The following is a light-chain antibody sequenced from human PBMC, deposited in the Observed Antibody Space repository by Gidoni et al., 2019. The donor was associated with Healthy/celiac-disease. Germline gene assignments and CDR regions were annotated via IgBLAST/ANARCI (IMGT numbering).Light chain of an antibody. Sequence: QSVLTQPPSASGTPGQRVTISCSGSSSNIGSNYVYWYQQLPGTAPKLLIYRNNQRPSGVPDRFSGSKSGTSASLAISGLRSEVEADYYCAAWDDSLSGQVFGTGTKVTVL. CDR3: AAWDDSLSGQV. J-gene: IGLJ1*01. CDR1: SSNIGSNY. V-gene: IGLV1-47*01. CDR2: RNN.